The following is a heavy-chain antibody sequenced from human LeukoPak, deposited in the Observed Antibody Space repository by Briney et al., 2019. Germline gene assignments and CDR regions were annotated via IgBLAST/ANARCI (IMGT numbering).Heavy chain of an antibody. J-gene: IGHJ5*02. CDR3: ARDVRHRYCSSATCYRGWFDP. D-gene: IGHD2-2*01. V-gene: IGHV1-69*13. CDR1: GGTFSSYA. Sequence: SVKVSCKASGGTFSSYAISWVRQAPGQGLEWMGGIIPIFGTTNYAQKFQDRVTITADDSTRTAYMELRSLRSEDTAVYYCARDVRHRYCSSATCYRGWFDPWGQGTLVTVSS. CDR2: IIPIFGTT.